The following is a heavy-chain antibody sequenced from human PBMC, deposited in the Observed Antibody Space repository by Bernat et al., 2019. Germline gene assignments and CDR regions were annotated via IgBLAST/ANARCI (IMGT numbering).Heavy chain of an antibody. CDR3: ARIAVAGTDFGY. V-gene: IGHV3-30*03. J-gene: IGHJ4*02. CDR2: ISYDGSNK. D-gene: IGHD6-19*01. Sequence: QVQLVESGGGVVQPGRSLRLSCAASGFTFSSYGMHWVRQAPAKGLEWVAVISYDGSNKYYADSVKGRFTISRDNSKNTLYLQMNSLRAEDTAVYYCARIAVAGTDFGYWGQGTLVTVSS. CDR1: GFTFSSYG.